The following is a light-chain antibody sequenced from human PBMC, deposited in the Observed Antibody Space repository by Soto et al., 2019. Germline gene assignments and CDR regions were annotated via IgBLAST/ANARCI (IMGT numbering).Light chain of an antibody. CDR2: NVY. J-gene: IGLJ1*01. Sequence: QSVLTQPASVSGSPGQSITISCTGTSSDVGAYNFVSWHQQHPGKAPKLMIYNVYDRPSGISYRFSGSKSGNTASLTISGLQGEDEADYYCSSYAGSNNLVFGTGTKVTVL. V-gene: IGLV2-14*03. CDR3: SSYAGSNNLV. CDR1: SSDVGAYNF.